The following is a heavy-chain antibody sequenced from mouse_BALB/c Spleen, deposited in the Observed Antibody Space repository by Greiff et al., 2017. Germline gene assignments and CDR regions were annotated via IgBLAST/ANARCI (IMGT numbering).Heavy chain of an antibody. V-gene: IGHV5-6-5*01. CDR3: ARGSYYRYDGFAY. CDR1: GFTFSSYA. Sequence: EVMLVESGGGLVKPGGSLKLSCAASGFTFSSYAMSWVRQTPEKRLEWVASISSGGSTYYPDSVKGRFTISRDNARNILYLQMSSLRSEDTAMYYCARGSYYRYDGFAYWGQGTLVTVSA. J-gene: IGHJ3*01. CDR2: ISSGGST. D-gene: IGHD2-14*01.